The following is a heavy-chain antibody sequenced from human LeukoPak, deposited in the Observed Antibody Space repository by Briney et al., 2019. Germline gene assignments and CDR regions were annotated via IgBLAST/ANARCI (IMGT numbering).Heavy chain of an antibody. V-gene: IGHV1-18*01. Sequence: ASVTVSCKASGYTFTSYGINWVRQAPGQGPEWMGWISAYNGNTKYAQNLQGRVTMTTDTSTSTAYMELRSLRSDDTAVYYCTRDLPYSSSWESIDYWGQGTLDSVSS. J-gene: IGHJ4*02. CDR2: ISAYNGNT. D-gene: IGHD6-13*01. CDR1: GYTFTSYG. CDR3: TRDLPYSSSWESIDY.